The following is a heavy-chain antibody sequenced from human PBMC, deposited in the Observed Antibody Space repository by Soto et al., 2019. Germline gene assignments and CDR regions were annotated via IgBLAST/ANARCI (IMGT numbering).Heavy chain of an antibody. V-gene: IGHV1-3*01. J-gene: IGHJ6*02. CDR2: INAGNGNT. CDR3: YYYYYGMDV. CDR1: TSCG. Sequence: TSCGMHWVRQAAGQRHEWMGWINAGNGNTKYSQKFQGRVTITRDTSASTAYMELSSLRSEDTAVYYCYYYYYGMDVWGQGTTVTVSS.